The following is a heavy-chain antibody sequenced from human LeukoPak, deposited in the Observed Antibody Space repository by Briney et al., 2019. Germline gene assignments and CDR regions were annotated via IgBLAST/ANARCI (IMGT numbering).Heavy chain of an antibody. CDR1: GGSFSGYY. CDR2: INHSGST. CDR3: ARSPQIVGATNFDY. D-gene: IGHD1-26*01. V-gene: IGHV4-34*01. Sequence: SETLSLTCAVYGGSFSGYYWSWIRQPPGKGLEWIGEINHSGSTNYNPSLKSRVTMSVDTSKNQFSLKLSSVTAADTAVYYCARSPQIVGATNFDYWGQGTLVTVSS. J-gene: IGHJ4*02.